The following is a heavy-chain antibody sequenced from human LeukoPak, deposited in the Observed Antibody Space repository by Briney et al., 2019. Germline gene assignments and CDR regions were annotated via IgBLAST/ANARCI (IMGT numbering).Heavy chain of an antibody. Sequence: SQTLSLTCTVSGGSISSGGYYWSWLRQPPGKGLEWFGYIYYSGSTYYNPSLKSRVTISVDTSKNQFSLKLSSVTAADTAVYYCARGGGGYDSYWFDPWGQGTLVTVSS. CDR2: IYYSGST. J-gene: IGHJ5*02. CDR3: ARGGGGYDSYWFDP. D-gene: IGHD5-12*01. CDR1: GGSISSGGYY. V-gene: IGHV4-31*03.